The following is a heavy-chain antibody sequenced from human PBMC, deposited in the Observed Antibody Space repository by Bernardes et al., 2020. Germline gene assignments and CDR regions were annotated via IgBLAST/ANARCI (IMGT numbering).Heavy chain of an antibody. V-gene: IGHV3-7*01. Sequence: GGSLRLSCAASGFTFSSYWMNWVRQAPGKGLEWVAIIKQDGSEKYYVDSVKGRFTISGDNAKNSLYLQMNSLRAEDTAVYYCARDLGDFYDSSGYPGYWGQGTLVTVSS. J-gene: IGHJ4*02. CDR1: GFTFSSYW. CDR3: ARDLGDFYDSSGYPGY. CDR2: IKQDGSEK. D-gene: IGHD3-22*01.